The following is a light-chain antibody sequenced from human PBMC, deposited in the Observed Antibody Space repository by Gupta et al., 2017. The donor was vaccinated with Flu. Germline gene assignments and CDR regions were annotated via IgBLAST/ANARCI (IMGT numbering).Light chain of an antibody. V-gene: IGKV1-39*01. Sequence: DIQMTQSASSLSASVVDRVTITCRERQSISSYLNWYQQKPGKAPKLLIYDSSSLQSGVPSRFSGSGSGTDYTLTIISLQPEDFASDYCQQSDSTPPYSFGQGTKLEIK. CDR3: QQSDSTPPYS. CDR1: QSISSY. J-gene: IGKJ2*03. CDR2: DSS.